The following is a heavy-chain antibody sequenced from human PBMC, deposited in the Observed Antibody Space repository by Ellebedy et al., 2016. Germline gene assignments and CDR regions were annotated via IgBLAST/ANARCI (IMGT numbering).Heavy chain of an antibody. CDR3: ARGRYCSTTGCYEEYNYFGP. D-gene: IGHD2-2*01. Sequence: GESLKISCVGSGFSFGTQWMSWVRQAPGKGLEWVALISFDASDKYYADSVKGRFTISRDNSQNTLYLQMNSLRPEDTAVYYCARGRYCSTTGCYEEYNYFGPWGQGTLVTVSS. V-gene: IGHV3-30*19. J-gene: IGHJ5*02. CDR1: GFSFGTQW. CDR2: ISFDASDK.